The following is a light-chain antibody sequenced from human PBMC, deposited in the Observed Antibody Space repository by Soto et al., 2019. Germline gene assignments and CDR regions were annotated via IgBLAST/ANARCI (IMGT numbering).Light chain of an antibody. V-gene: IGKV1-5*01. J-gene: IGKJ1*01. CDR1: QTISNW. CDR3: QKYNSFWT. Sequence: DIQMTQSPSTLSASVGDRVTISCRASQTISNWLAGYQQKPGKAPKLLIYDASSLESGVPSRFSGSGSGTEFTLTISSLQPEDFATYYCQKYNSFWTVGQGTKVEIK. CDR2: DAS.